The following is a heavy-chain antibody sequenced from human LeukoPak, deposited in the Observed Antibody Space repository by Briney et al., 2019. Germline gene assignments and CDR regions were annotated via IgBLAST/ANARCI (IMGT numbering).Heavy chain of an antibody. D-gene: IGHD3-3*01. CDR1: GYTFTSYG. CDR3: ARAVEAIFGVVERYYYYMDV. CDR2: ISAYKCNT. J-gene: IGHJ6*03. Sequence: ASVKVSCKASGYTFTSYGISGVRQAPGQGLDGMGWISAYKCNTNYAQKPQGRVTMTTDKSTSTASTELRRRPPDENAGYYCARAVEAIFGVVERYYYYMDVWGKGTTVTVSS. V-gene: IGHV1-18*01.